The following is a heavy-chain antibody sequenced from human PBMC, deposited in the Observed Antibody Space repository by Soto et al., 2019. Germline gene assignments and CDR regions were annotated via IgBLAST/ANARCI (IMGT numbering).Heavy chain of an antibody. CDR2: MYHSGST. CDR3: ARAHCSGGSCYSVQHWFDP. Sequence: QVQLQESGPGLVKPSGTLSLTCAVSGGYISSSNWWSWVRQPPGKGLEWIGEMYHSGSTNHNPSLKSRVTISVDKSKYQFSLKLSSVTAADTAVYYCARAHCSGGSCYSVQHWFDPWGQGTLVTGSS. J-gene: IGHJ5*02. CDR1: GGYISSSNW. V-gene: IGHV4-4*02. D-gene: IGHD2-15*01.